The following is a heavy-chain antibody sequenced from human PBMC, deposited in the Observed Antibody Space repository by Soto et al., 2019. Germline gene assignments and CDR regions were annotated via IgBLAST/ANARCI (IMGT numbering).Heavy chain of an antibody. J-gene: IGHJ2*01. V-gene: IGHV3-74*01. CDR2: INSDGSST. CDR3: ARPSSGWYVDSFWYFDL. CDR1: GFTFSSYW. D-gene: IGHD6-19*01. Sequence: EVQLVESGGGLVQPGGSLRLSCAASGFTFSSYWMHWVRQAPGKGLVWVSRINSDGSSTSYADSVKGRFTISRDNAKNTLYLQMNSLRAEDTAVYHCARPSSGWYVDSFWYFDLWGRGTLVTVSS.